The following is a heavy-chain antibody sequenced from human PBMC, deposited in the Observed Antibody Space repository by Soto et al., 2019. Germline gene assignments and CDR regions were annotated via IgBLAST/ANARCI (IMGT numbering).Heavy chain of an antibody. CDR2: IWYDGNKK. J-gene: IGHJ4*02. CDR3: ARGLLSLFDY. CDR1: GFTFSSYG. V-gene: IGHV3-33*01. Sequence: QVQLVESGGGVVQPGGSLRLSCVASGFTFSSYGMHWVRQAPGKGLEWVAVIWYDGNKKYYADSVKGRFTISRDNSKNTLYVQMTSLRAEDTAVYYCARGLLSLFDYWGQGALVNVSS.